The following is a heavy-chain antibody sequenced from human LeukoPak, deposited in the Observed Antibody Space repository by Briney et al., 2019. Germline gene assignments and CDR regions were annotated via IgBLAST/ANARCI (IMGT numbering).Heavy chain of an antibody. CDR1: GFTFSRYA. J-gene: IGHJ4*02. CDR3: VKSGSYYNEPYYFDY. CDR2: ISSNGGST. D-gene: IGHD3-10*01. V-gene: IGHV3-64D*06. Sequence: GGSLRLSCSASGFTFSRYAMHWVRQAPGKGLEYVSGISSNGGSTYYADSVKGRFTISRDNSKNALYLQMSSLRAEDTAVYYCVKSGSYYNEPYYFDYWGQGTLVTVSS.